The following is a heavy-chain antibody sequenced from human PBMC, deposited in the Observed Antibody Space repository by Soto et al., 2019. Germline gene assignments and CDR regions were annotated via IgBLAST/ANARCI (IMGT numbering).Heavy chain of an antibody. D-gene: IGHD3-10*01. CDR2: INHSGST. V-gene: IGHV4-34*01. CDR1: GGSFSGYY. J-gene: IGHJ4*02. Sequence: SETLSLTCAVYGGSFSGYYWRWMRHPPGKGLEWIGEINHSGSTNYNPSLRSRVTISVDTSKNQFSLKLSSVTAADTAVYYCARRALIPMVRGGPYYFAYWGQGTLVTVSS. CDR3: ARRALIPMVRGGPYYFAY.